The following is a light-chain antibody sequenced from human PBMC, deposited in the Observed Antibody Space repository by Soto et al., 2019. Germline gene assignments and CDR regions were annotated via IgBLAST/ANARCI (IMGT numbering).Light chain of an antibody. Sequence: QSVLTQPASVTGSPGQSVTLSCTGTSSDVGGYDYVSWYQHHPGKAPKLVIYDVTYRPSGVSDRFSGSKSANTASLTISGLQAEDEADYYCSSYTSSSTYVFGTGTKVTVL. V-gene: IGLV2-14*01. CDR3: SSYTSSSTYV. CDR2: DVT. CDR1: SSDVGGYDY. J-gene: IGLJ1*01.